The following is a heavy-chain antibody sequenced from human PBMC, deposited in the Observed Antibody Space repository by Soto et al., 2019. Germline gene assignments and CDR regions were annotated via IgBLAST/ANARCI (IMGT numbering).Heavy chain of an antibody. D-gene: IGHD4-17*01. CDR1: GGSISSSNW. CDR2: IYHSGST. J-gene: IGHJ4*02. Sequence: QVQLQESGPGLVKPSGTLSLTCAVSGGSISSSNWWSWVRQPPGKGLEGIGEIYHSGSTNYNPSLKSRVTISVDKSKNQFSLKLSSVTAADTAVYYCASHSHGGDYFTTLDYWGQGTLVTVSS. V-gene: IGHV4-4*02. CDR3: ASHSHGGDYFTTLDY.